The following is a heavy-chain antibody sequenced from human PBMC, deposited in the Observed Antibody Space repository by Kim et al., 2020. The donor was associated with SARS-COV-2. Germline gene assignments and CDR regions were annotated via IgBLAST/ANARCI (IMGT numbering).Heavy chain of an antibody. CDR2: IWYDGSNK. Sequence: GSLRLSCAASGFTFSSYGMHWVRQAPGKGLEWVAVIWYDGSNKYYADSVKGRFTISRDNSKNTLYLQMNSLRAEDTAVYYCARGSISRHYVWGSYRDWYFDYWGQGTLVTVSS. CDR3: ARGSISRHYVWGSYRDWYFDY. CDR1: GFTFSSYG. J-gene: IGHJ4*02. D-gene: IGHD3-16*02. V-gene: IGHV3-33*01.